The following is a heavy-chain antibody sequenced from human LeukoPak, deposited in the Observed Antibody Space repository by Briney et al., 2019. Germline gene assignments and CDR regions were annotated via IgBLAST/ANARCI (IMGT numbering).Heavy chain of an antibody. Sequence: SETLSLTCAVYGGSFSGYYWSWIRQPPGKGLEWIGEINHSGSTNYNPSLKSRVTISVDTPKNQFSLKLSSVTAADTAVYYCARGDGEDGMDVWGKGTTVTVSS. CDR3: ARGDGEDGMDV. V-gene: IGHV4-34*01. J-gene: IGHJ6*04. CDR2: INHSGST. CDR1: GGSFSGYY. D-gene: IGHD4-17*01.